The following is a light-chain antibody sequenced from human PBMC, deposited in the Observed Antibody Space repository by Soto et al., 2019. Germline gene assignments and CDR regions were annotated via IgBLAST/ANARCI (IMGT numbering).Light chain of an antibody. Sequence: DIQMTQSPSTLSASVGDRVTITCRASQSSSSWLAWYQQKPGKAPKLLIYDASSLESGGPSRFSGSGSGTEFTLTISSLQPDDFATYYCQQYNSYPYTFGQGTKLEIK. CDR1: QSSSSW. CDR2: DAS. CDR3: QQYNSYPYT. J-gene: IGKJ2*01. V-gene: IGKV1-5*01.